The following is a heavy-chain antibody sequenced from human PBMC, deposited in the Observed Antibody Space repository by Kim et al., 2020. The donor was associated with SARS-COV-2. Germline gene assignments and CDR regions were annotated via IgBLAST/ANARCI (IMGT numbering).Heavy chain of an antibody. CDR3: AKQAAVAALFPHRYYYGMDV. Sequence: GRFTISRDNSKNTLYLQMNSLRAEDTAVYYCAKQAAVAALFPHRYYYGMDVWGQGTTVTVSS. J-gene: IGHJ6*02. V-gene: IGHV3-23*01. D-gene: IGHD6-19*01.